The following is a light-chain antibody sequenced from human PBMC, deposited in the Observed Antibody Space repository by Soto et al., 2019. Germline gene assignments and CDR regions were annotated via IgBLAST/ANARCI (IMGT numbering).Light chain of an antibody. J-gene: IGKJ1*01. CDR1: QSVSGN. CDR2: GAS. Sequence: EIVMTQSPATLSVSPGESATLSCRASQSVSGNLAGYQQKRGQAPRLLIYGASTRATDIPPRFSGSGSGTEFTLTISRLQSEDFALYYCQQYNNWPRTFGQGTKVEVK. V-gene: IGKV3-15*01. CDR3: QQYNNWPRT.